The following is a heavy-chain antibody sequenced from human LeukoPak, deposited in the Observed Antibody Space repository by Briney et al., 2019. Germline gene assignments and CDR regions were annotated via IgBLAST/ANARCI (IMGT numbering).Heavy chain of an antibody. Sequence: GGSLRLSCAASGFTFGDYAMHWVRQAPGKGLEWVSSINWDSGAMAYADSVKGRFTISRDNAKNSMYLEMNGLRAEDMALYYCAKDKFSQGGGYAALDYWGQGTLVTVSS. V-gene: IGHV3-9*03. CDR3: AKDKFSQGGGYAALDY. J-gene: IGHJ4*02. D-gene: IGHD2-15*01. CDR1: GFTFGDYA. CDR2: INWDSGAM.